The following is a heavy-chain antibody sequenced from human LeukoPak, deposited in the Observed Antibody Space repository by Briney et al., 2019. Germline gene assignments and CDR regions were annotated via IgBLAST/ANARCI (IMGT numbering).Heavy chain of an antibody. J-gene: IGHJ5*02. CDR3: AKPLFDSSGYYMT. CDR1: GFTFSSYA. Sequence: GGSLRLSCAASGFTFSSYAMSWVRQAPGKGLEWVSAISGSGGSTYYADSVTGRFTISRDNSNNTLYLQMNSLRAEDTAVYYCAKPLFDSSGYYMTWGQGTLVTVSS. V-gene: IGHV3-23*01. D-gene: IGHD3-22*01. CDR2: ISGSGGST.